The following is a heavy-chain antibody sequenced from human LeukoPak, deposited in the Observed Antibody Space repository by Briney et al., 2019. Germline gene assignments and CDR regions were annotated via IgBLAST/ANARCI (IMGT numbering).Heavy chain of an antibody. CDR3: ASAYNWNYGWFDP. Sequence: SETLSLTCTVSGGSISSYYWSWIRQPPGKGLEWIGYIYYSGSTNYNPSLKSRVTISVDTSKNQFSLKLSSVTAADTAVYYCASAYNWNYGWFDPWGQGTLVTVSS. J-gene: IGHJ5*02. V-gene: IGHV4-59*08. CDR2: IYYSGST. CDR1: GGSISSYY. D-gene: IGHD1-7*01.